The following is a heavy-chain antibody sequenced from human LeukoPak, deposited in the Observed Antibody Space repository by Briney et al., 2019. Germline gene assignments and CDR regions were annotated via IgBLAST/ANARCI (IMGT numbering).Heavy chain of an antibody. CDR1: GGSISSYY. CDR2: IYYSGST. Sequence: SETLSLTCTVSGGSISSYYWSWIRQPPGKGLEWIGYIYYSGSTNYNPSLKSRVTISVDTSKNQFSLKLSSVTAADTAVYYCARCSSWSYYYYMDVWGKGTTVTVSS. V-gene: IGHV4-59*01. D-gene: IGHD6-13*01. J-gene: IGHJ6*03. CDR3: ARCSSWSYYYYMDV.